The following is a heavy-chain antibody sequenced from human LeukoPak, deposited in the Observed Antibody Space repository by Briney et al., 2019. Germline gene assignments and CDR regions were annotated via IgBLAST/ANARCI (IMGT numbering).Heavy chain of an antibody. J-gene: IGHJ6*03. CDR1: GFTFSSYS. Sequence: GGSLRLSCAASGFTFSSYSMNWVRQAPGKGLEWVSSISSSSSYIYYADSVKGRFTISRDNAKNSLYLQMNSLRAEDTAVYYCARDRRESSYYDILTGYSNYYYMDVWGKGTTVTVSS. CDR3: ARDRRESSYYDILTGYSNYYYMDV. V-gene: IGHV3-21*01. CDR2: ISSSSSYI. D-gene: IGHD3-9*01.